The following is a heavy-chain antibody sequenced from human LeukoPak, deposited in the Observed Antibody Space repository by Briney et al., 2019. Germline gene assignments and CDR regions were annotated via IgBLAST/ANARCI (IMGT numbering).Heavy chain of an antibody. CDR2: ISAYNGNT. Sequence: ASVKVSCKASGYTFTSYGISWVRQAPGQGLEWMGWISAYNGNTNYAQKLQGRVTMTTDTSTSTAYMELRSPIPDGTAVYYCARSDSSSWYTSFFDYWGQGALVTVSS. V-gene: IGHV1-18*01. J-gene: IGHJ4*02. CDR1: GYTFTSYG. D-gene: IGHD6-13*01. CDR3: ARSDSSSWYTSFFDY.